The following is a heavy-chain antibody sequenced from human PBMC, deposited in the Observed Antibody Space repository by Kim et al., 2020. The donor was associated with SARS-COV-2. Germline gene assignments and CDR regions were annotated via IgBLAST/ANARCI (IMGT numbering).Heavy chain of an antibody. V-gene: IGHV3-48*02. CDR2: I. D-gene: IGHD3-16*01. CDR3: VRDRMGGAFDI. J-gene: IGHJ3*02. Sequence: IYHADSVKGRFTISRDNAKNSLYLQMNSLRDEDTAVYLCVRDRMGGAFDIWGQGTMVTVSS.